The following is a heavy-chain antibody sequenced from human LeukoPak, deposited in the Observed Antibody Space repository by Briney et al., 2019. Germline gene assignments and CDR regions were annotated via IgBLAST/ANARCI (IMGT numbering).Heavy chain of an antibody. CDR1: GFTFSSYE. J-gene: IGHJ4*02. CDR2: ISSSGSTI. V-gene: IGHV3-48*03. Sequence: GGSLRLPCAASGFTFSSYEMNWVRQAPGKGLEWVSYISSSGSTIYYADSVKGRFTISRDNAKNSLYLQMNSLRAEDTAVYYCAEDLGPVALNGGDYWGQGTLVTVSS. D-gene: IGHD6-19*01. CDR3: AEDLGPVALNGGDY.